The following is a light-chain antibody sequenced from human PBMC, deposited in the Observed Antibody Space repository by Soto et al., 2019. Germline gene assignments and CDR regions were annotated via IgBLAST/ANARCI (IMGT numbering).Light chain of an antibody. CDR1: TSDVGDYNS. J-gene: IGLJ2*01. CDR3: SSHTSSSTLV. V-gene: IGLV2-14*01. Sequence: QSVLTQPASVSGSPGQSITISCTGTTSDVGDYNSVSWYQQHPDKAPNLMIYEVSNRPSGVSNRFSGSKSGNTASLTISGLKAEDEADYYCSSHTSSSTLVFGGGNKLTVL. CDR2: EVS.